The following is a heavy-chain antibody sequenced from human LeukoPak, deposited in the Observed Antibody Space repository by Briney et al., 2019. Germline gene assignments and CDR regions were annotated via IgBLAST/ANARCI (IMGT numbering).Heavy chain of an antibody. CDR2: MNPNSGNT. J-gene: IGHJ4*02. CDR3: VIQAAAGTGYLIGDY. Sequence: GASVKVSCKASGYTFTSYDINWVRQATGQGLEWMGWMNPNSGNTGYAQKFQGRVTMTRNTSISTAYMELSSLRSEDTAVYYCVIQAAAGTGYLIGDYWGQGTLVTVSS. CDR1: GYTFTSYD. D-gene: IGHD6-13*01. V-gene: IGHV1-8*01.